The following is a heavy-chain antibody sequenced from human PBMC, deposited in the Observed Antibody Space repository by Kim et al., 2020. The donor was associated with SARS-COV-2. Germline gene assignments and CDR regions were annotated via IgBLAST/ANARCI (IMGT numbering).Heavy chain of an antibody. V-gene: IGHV4-31*02. Sequence: KSRVTISVDTSKNQSSLKLSSVTAADTAVYYCARDSHDSSGYYYMDAFDIWGQGTMVTVSS. CDR3: ARDSHDSSGYYYMDAFDI. D-gene: IGHD3-22*01. J-gene: IGHJ3*02.